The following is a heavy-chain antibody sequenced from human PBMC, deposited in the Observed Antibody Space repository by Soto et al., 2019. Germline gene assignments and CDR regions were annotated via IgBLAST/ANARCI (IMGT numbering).Heavy chain of an antibody. CDR2: IYYSGST. V-gene: IGHV4-31*03. CDR3: ARTYYYGSGSLGTFDY. J-gene: IGHJ4*02. Sequence: PSETLSLTCTVSGGSISSGGYYWSWIRQHPGKGLEWIGYIYYSGSTYYNPSLKSRVTISVDTSKNQFSLKLSSVTAADTAVYYSARTYYYGSGSLGTFDYWGQGTRVTVSS. CDR1: GGSISSGGYY. D-gene: IGHD3-10*01.